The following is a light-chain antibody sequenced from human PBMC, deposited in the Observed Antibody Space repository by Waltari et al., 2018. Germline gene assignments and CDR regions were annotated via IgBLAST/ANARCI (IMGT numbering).Light chain of an antibody. CDR3: QQYANSPRT. CDR1: HSVSSNN. Sequence: IVLPQSPGTLSLSPGDRATLSCRASHSVSSNNLAWYQQKPAQAPRLLIYAASSSATGIPDRFSGSGSGTDFTLTISRVEPEDFAVYYCQQYANSPRTFGQGTKVEIK. J-gene: IGKJ1*01. V-gene: IGKV3-20*01. CDR2: AAS.